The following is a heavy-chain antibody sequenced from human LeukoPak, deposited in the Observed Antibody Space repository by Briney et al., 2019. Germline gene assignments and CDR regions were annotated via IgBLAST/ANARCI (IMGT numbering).Heavy chain of an antibody. D-gene: IGHD3-3*01. V-gene: IGHV3-49*04. J-gene: IGHJ4*02. CDR2: IRSKAYGGTT. CDR1: GFTFGDYA. CDR3: TRTSTIFGVVTNFDY. Sequence: PGRSLRLSCTASGFTFGDYAMSWVRQAPGKGLEWVGFIRSKAYGGTTEYAACVKGRFTISRDDSKSIAYLQMNSLKTEDTAVYYCTRTSTIFGVVTNFDYWGQGTLVTVSS.